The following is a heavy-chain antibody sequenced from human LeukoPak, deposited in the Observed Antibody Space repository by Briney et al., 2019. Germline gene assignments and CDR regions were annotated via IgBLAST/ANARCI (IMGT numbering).Heavy chain of an antibody. CDR2: IYYSGST. V-gene: IGHV4-59*01. CDR1: GGSFSGYY. J-gene: IGHJ6*02. D-gene: IGHD6-19*01. CDR3: ARGVSSSGWYLLGHYYYYGMDV. Sequence: RASETLSLTCAVYGGSFSGYYWSWIRQPPGKGLEWIGYIYYSGSTNYNPSLKSRVTISVDTSKNQFSLKLSSVTAADTAVYYCARGVSSSGWYLLGHYYYYGMDVWGQGTTVTVSS.